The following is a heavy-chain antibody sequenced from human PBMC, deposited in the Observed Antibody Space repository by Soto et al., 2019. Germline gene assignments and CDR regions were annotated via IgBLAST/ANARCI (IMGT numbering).Heavy chain of an antibody. CDR1: GFTFSSYG. Sequence: QVQLVESGGGVVQPGRSLRLSCAASGFTFSSYGMHWVRQAPGKGLEWVAVISYDGSNKYYADSVKGRFTISRDNSKNTLYLQMNSLRAEDTAVYYCAKPPWSGYYSNQIDYYFDYWGQGTLVTVSS. CDR3: AKPPWSGYYSNQIDYYFDY. V-gene: IGHV3-30*18. D-gene: IGHD3-3*01. CDR2: ISYDGSNK. J-gene: IGHJ4*02.